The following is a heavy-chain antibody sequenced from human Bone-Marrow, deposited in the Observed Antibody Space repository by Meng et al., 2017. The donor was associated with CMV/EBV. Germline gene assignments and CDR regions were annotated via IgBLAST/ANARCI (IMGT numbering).Heavy chain of an antibody. CDR2: IKSKTDGGTT. CDR3: TTSPYDSSGSSDY. D-gene: IGHD3-22*01. Sequence: GFTFSNGWISWVRQAPGKGLEWVGRIKSKTDGGTTDYAAPVKGRFTISRDDSKNTLYLQMNSLKTEDTAVYYCTTSPYDSSGSSDYWGQGTLVTVSS. CDR1: GFTFSNGW. V-gene: IGHV3-15*01. J-gene: IGHJ4*02.